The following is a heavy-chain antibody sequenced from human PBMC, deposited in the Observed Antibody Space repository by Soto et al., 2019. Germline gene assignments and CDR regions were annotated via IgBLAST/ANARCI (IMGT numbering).Heavy chain of an antibody. J-gene: IGHJ4*02. CDR3: AAYSSSLVRFDY. CDR1: GGSISSGGYY. CDR2: IYYSGST. V-gene: IGHV4-31*03. D-gene: IGHD6-13*01. Sequence: QVQLQESGPGLVKPSQTLSLTCTVSGGSISSGGYYWSWIRQHPGKGLEWIGYIYYSGSTYYNPSLKSRXNILVXXSKNQFSLKLSSVTAADTAVYYCAAYSSSLVRFDYWGQGTLVTVSS.